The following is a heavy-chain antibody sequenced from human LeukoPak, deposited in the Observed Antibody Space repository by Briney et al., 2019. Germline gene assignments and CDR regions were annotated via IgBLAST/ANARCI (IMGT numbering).Heavy chain of an antibody. CDR2: INPNSGGT. Sequence: GASVKVSCKASGYTFTGYYTHWVRQAPGQGLEWMGWINPNSGGTNYAQKFQGRVTMTRDTSISTAYMELSRLRSDDTAVYYCASGDSSGYYPFDYWDQGTLVTVSS. D-gene: IGHD3-22*01. CDR3: ASGDSSGYYPFDY. J-gene: IGHJ4*02. CDR1: GYTFTGYY. V-gene: IGHV1-2*02.